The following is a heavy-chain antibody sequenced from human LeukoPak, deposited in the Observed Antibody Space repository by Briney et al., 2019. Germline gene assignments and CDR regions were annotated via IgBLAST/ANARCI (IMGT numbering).Heavy chain of an antibody. CDR3: ARGVYIAAAQYGY. J-gene: IGHJ4*02. Sequence: PSETLSLTCTVSGGSISSYYWNWIRQPPGKGLEWIGYIYYSGTTNYDPSLKSRVTISVDTSKNQFSLKLSSVTAADTAVYYCARGVYIAAAQYGYWGQGTLVTVSS. CDR1: GGSISSYY. D-gene: IGHD6-13*01. V-gene: IGHV4-59*01. CDR2: IYYSGTT.